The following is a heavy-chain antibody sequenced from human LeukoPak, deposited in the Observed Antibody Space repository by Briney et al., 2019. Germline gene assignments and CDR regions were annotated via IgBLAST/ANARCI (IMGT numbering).Heavy chain of an antibody. CDR1: GASFSNDYH. D-gene: IGHD3-10*01. Sequence: SETLSLTCTVSGASFSNDYHWGWIRQPPGKGLEWIGEINHSGSANYNPSLKSRVTISVDTSKNQFSLKLSSVTAADTAVYYCARLGRGWYYYGSGTKEGAFDIWGQGTMVTVSS. J-gene: IGHJ3*02. CDR2: INHSGSA. V-gene: IGHV4-34*01. CDR3: ARLGRGWYYYGSGTKEGAFDI.